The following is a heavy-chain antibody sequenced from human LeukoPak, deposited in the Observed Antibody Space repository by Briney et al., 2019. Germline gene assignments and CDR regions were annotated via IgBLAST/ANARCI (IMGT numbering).Heavy chain of an antibody. J-gene: IGHJ4*02. CDR2: VSASGGST. V-gene: IGHV3-23*01. CDR3: APDLRGSAWSLDY. CDR1: GFTFSNYA. Sequence: GGSLRLSCAASGFTFSNYAMSWVRRAPGKGLEWVSVVSASGGSTDYADSVKGRFTMSRDNSRNTLYLQMNSLRAEDTAVYYCAPDLRGSAWSLDYWGQGTLVTVSS. D-gene: IGHD6-13*01.